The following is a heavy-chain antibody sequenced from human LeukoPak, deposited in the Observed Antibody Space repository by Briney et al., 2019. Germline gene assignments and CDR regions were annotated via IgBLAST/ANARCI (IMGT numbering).Heavy chain of an antibody. CDR2: INHSGST. V-gene: IGHV4-34*01. J-gene: IGHJ4*02. CDR1: GGSFSGYY. CDR3: ARESDSSSWYVDY. D-gene: IGHD6-13*01. Sequence: SETLSLTCAVYGGSFSGYYRSWIRQPPGKGLEWIGEINHSGSTNYNPSLKSRVTISVDTSKNQFSLKLSSVTAADTAVYYCARESDSSSWYVDYWGQGALVTVSS.